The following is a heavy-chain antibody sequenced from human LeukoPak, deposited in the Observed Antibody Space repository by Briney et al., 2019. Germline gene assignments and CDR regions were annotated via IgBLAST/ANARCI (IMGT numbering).Heavy chain of an antibody. D-gene: IGHD3-3*01. Sequence: PGGSLRLSCAASGFTFSDHWMSWVRQAPGKGLEWVANIKQDGSEKYYVDSVKGRFTISRDNGKNSLYLQMNSLRAEDTAVYYCARDQRFLEWLTYYYYYGMDVWGQGTTVTVSS. CDR1: GFTFSDHW. CDR2: IKQDGSEK. V-gene: IGHV3-7*01. CDR3: ARDQRFLEWLTYYYYYGMDV. J-gene: IGHJ6*02.